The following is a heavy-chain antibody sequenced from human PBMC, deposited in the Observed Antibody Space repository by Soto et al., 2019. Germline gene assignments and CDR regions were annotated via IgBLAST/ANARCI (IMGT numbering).Heavy chain of an antibody. V-gene: IGHV3-23*01. CDR3: TKALYCSSTSCYSGGDTFHV. J-gene: IGHJ3*01. D-gene: IGHD2-2*01. CDR1: VFNFRSYA. Sequence: PGGPLRLSSIASVFNFRSYAMSWVREAPGKGLAWVSIISSNGESTYRTVATYYADSVRGRFTISRDNSKNTLSLQMNSLRAEDTAVYFCTKALYCSSTSCYSGGDTFHVWGPGTMVTVSS. CDR2: ISSNGEST.